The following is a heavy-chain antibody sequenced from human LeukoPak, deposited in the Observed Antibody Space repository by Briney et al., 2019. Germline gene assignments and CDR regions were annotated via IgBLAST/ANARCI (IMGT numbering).Heavy chain of an antibody. V-gene: IGHV1-18*01. Sequence: ASVKVSCKASGYTFTSYGISWVRQAPGQGLEWMGWISAYNGNTNYAQKLQGRVTMTTDTSTSTAYMELRSLRSDDTAVYYCARGYDSSGYYLGDAFDIWGQGTMVTVSS. CDR3: ARGYDSSGYYLGDAFDI. J-gene: IGHJ3*02. D-gene: IGHD3-22*01. CDR2: ISAYNGNT. CDR1: GYTFTSYG.